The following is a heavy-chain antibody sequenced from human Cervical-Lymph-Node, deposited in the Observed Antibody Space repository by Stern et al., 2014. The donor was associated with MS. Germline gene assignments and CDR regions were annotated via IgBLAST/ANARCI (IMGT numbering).Heavy chain of an antibody. V-gene: IGHV4-31*03. Sequence: VQLVESGPGLVKPSQTLSLTCTVSGGSISSGGYYWSWIRQHPGKGLEXIGYIYYSGSTYYNPSLKSRVTISVDTSKNQFSLKLSSVTAADTAVYYCARGMAEYYDFWSGRNWFDPWSQGTLVTVSS. CDR3: ARGMAEYYDFWSGRNWFDP. D-gene: IGHD3-3*01. CDR1: GGSISSGGYY. J-gene: IGHJ5*02. CDR2: IYYSGST.